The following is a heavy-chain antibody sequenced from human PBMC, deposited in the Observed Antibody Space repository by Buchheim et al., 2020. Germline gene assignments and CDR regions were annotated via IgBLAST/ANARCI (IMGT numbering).Heavy chain of an antibody. D-gene: IGHD3-10*01. CDR3: ARDWGEGQLAHYFDY. V-gene: IGHV4-39*07. Sequence: QLQLQESGPGLVKPSETLSLTCTVSGDSISISRYYWGWIRQPPGKGLEWIASIYHSGKAYHNPSLQSRVTIPVDTSKNQFSLNLRSVTAADTAVYYCARDWGEGQLAHYFDYWGQGT. CDR2: IYHSGKA. J-gene: IGHJ4*02. CDR1: GDSISISRYY.